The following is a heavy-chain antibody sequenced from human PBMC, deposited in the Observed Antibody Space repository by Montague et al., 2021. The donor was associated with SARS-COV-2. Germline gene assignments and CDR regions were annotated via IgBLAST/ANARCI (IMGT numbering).Heavy chain of an antibody. J-gene: IGHJ6*02. D-gene: IGHD4-17*01. CDR1: GGSIRSGSYY. CDR2: IYGSGST. CDR3: ARDYGDYSYYYGLDV. Sequence: TLSLTCTVSGGSIRSGSYYWSWIRQPAGKGLEWIGRIYGSGSTSYNPSLKSRVTMSVDTSKNQFSLKVSSVTAADTAVYYCARDYGDYSYYYGLDVWGQGTTVTVSS. V-gene: IGHV4-61*02.